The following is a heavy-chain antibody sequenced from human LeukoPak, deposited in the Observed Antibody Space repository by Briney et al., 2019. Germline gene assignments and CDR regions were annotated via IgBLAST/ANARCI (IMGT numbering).Heavy chain of an antibody. CDR1: GYTFTGYY. CDR2: INPNSGGT. CDR3: ATSNPIAAAGRDNWSDP. V-gene: IGHV1-2*02. J-gene: IGHJ5*02. Sequence: ASVKVSCKASGYTFTGYYMHWVRQAPGQGLEWMGWINPNSGGTNYAQKLQGRVTMTRDTSISTAYMELSRLRSDDTAVYYCATSNPIAAAGRDNWSDPWGQGTLVTVSS. D-gene: IGHD6-13*01.